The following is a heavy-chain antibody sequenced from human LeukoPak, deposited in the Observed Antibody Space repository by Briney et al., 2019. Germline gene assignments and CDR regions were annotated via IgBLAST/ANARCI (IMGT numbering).Heavy chain of an antibody. D-gene: IGHD4-23*01. J-gene: IGHJ4*02. CDR3: ATSADSPGNS. CDR2: LKQDGSVK. CDR1: GYTFSTYW. Sequence: GGSLRLSCVASGYTFSTYWMSWVRQAPGKGLEWVANLKQDGSVKHYVDSVKGRFTISRDNAKNSLYLQMTNLRAEDTAVYYCATSADSPGNSWGQGTLITVSS. V-gene: IGHV3-7*01.